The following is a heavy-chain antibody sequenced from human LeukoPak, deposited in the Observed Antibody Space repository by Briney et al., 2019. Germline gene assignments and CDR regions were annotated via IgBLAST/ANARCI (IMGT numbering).Heavy chain of an antibody. CDR2: IIPIFGTT. D-gene: IGHD6-13*01. J-gene: IGHJ6*03. CDR3: ARVVGLTGYSSNWYSGYYYYMDV. V-gene: IGHV1-69*06. CDR1: GGTFSSFA. Sequence: SVKVSCKTSGGTFSSFAITWVRQTPGQGLEWMGGIIPIFGTTNYAQKFQDRVTITADKSTSTAYMNLRSLRSEDTAVYFCARVVGLTGYSSNWYSGYYYYMDVWGKGTTVTVSS.